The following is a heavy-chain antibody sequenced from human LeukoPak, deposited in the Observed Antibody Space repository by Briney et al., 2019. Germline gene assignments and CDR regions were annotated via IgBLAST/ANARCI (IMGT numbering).Heavy chain of an antibody. Sequence: GGSLRLSCAASGFTFSSYGMHWVRQAPGKGLEWVAVISYDGSNKYYADSVKGRFTISRDNSKNTLYLQMNSLRAEDTAVYYCANAGYSSGWFVDYWGQGTLVTVPS. CDR1: GFTFSSYG. D-gene: IGHD6-19*01. CDR2: ISYDGSNK. V-gene: IGHV3-30*18. J-gene: IGHJ4*02. CDR3: ANAGYSSGWFVDY.